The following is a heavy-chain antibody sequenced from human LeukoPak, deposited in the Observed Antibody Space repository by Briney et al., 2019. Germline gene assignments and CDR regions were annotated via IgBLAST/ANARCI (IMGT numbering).Heavy chain of an antibody. CDR2: ISGSGGST. CDR1: GFTFSSYA. CDR3: AKDPSSDVNFDY. V-gene: IGHV3-23*01. J-gene: IGHJ4*02. Sequence: GGSLRLSCAACGFTFSSYAMSWVRQAPGKGLEWVSAISGSGGSTYYADSVKGRFTISRDNSKNTLYLQMNSLRAEDTAVYYCAKDPSSDVNFDYWGQGTLVTVSS.